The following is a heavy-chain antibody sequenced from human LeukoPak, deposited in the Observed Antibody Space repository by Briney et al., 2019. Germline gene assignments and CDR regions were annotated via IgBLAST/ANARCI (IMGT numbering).Heavy chain of an antibody. J-gene: IGHJ1*01. V-gene: IGHV3-53*01. CDR3: AREGRVGKLAKYFQH. CDR2: IYSGGST. D-gene: IGHD1-26*01. CDR1: GFTVSSNY. Sequence: GSLRLSCAASGFTVSSNYMSWVRQAPGKGLEWVSVIYSGGSTYYADSVKGRFTISRDNSKNTLYLQMNSLRAEDTAVYYCAREGRVGKLAKYFQHWGQGTLVTVSS.